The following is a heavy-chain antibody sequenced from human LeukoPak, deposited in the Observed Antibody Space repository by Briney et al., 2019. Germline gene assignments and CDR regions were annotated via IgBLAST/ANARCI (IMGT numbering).Heavy chain of an antibody. J-gene: IGHJ4*02. D-gene: IGHD2-15*01. CDR2: ISGSGGNT. V-gene: IGHV3-23*01. CDR3: ATEGGPPIERY. CDR1: GFTFSSYA. Sequence: GGSLRLSCAASGFTFSSYAMSWVRQAPGKGLEWVSVISGSGGNTYYADSVKGRFTISRDNSKNTLFLQMNSLRAEDTAVYYCATEGGPPIERYWGQGTLVTVSS.